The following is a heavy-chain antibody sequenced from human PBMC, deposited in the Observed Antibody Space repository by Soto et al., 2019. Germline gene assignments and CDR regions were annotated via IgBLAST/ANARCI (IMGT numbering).Heavy chain of an antibody. CDR1: GYTFTGYY. Sequence: SVKVSCKASGYTFTGYYIHWVRQAPGQGLEWMGWINPNSGATNQAQKFQGRVTMARDTSISTAYMELSRLTSDDTAVYYCARNAVSTIGDFDYWGQGTLVTVSS. CDR3: ARNAVSTIGDFDY. J-gene: IGHJ4*02. CDR2: INPNSGAT. D-gene: IGHD5-12*01. V-gene: IGHV1-2*02.